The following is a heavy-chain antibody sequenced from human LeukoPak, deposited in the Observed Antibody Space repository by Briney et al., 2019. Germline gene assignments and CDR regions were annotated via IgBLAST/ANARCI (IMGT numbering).Heavy chain of an antibody. J-gene: IGHJ6*02. CDR1: GGSISSYY. CDR3: ARGRGYSYGNLYYYYGMDV. Sequence: SETLSLTCTVSGGSISSYYWSWIRQPAGKGLEWIGRIYTSGSTNYNPSLKSRVTMSVDTSKNQFPLKLSSVTAADTAVYYCARGRGYSYGNLYYYYGMDVWGQGTTVTVSS. CDR2: IYTSGST. V-gene: IGHV4-4*07. D-gene: IGHD5-18*01.